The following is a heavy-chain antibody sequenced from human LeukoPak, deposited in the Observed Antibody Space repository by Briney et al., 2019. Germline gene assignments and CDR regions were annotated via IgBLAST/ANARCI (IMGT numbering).Heavy chain of an antibody. CDR3: AKDPYYYDSSGYFDY. Sequence: PGGSLRLSCAASGFTFSSYGMHWVRQAPGKGLEWVAVISYDGSNKYYADSVKGRFTISRDNSKNTLYLQMSSLRAEDTAVYYCAKDPYYYDSSGYFDYWGQGTLVTVSS. CDR2: ISYDGSNK. J-gene: IGHJ4*02. V-gene: IGHV3-30*18. D-gene: IGHD3-22*01. CDR1: GFTFSSYG.